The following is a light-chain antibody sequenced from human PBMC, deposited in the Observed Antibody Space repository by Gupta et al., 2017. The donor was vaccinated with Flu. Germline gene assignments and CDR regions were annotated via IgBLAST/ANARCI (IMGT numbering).Light chain of an antibody. V-gene: IGKV1-8*01. J-gene: IGKJ4*01. CDR2: AGS. CDR1: QDISGF. Sequence: GDRVTITCRASQDISGFLAWYQQKPGRAPKFLIYAGSTLQSGVPSRFSGSRSGTDFSIIISGLQSEDFATYYCHQYFSFPRTFGGGTKVEIK. CDR3: HQYFSFPRT.